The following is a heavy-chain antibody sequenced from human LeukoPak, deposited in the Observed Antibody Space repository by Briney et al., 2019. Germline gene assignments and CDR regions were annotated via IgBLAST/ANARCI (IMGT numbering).Heavy chain of an antibody. D-gene: IGHD5-12*01. CDR1: GGSISSYY. Sequence: PSETLSLTCTVSGGSISSYYWSWIRQPPGKGLEWIGYIYYSGSTNYNPSLKSRVTISVGTSKNQFSLKLSSVTAADTAVYYCARGGYSGYDYLYYYYYMDVWGKGTTVTISS. V-gene: IGHV4-59*01. CDR3: ARGGYSGYDYLYYYYYMDV. CDR2: IYYSGST. J-gene: IGHJ6*03.